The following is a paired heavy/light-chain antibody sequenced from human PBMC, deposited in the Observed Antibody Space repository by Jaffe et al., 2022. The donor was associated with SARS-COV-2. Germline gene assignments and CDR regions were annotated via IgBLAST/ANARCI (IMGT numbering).Heavy chain of an antibody. D-gene: IGHD4-4*01. Sequence: QVQLQESGPGLVKPSETLSLTCTVSGASMSSYYWSWIRQPPGKGLEWIGFIYSSGSTNYNPSLKSRVSMSVDTSKNQISLKLSSVTAADTAVYYCARNLDYNDPEKPNFYHYSGMDVWGRGTAVTVSS. V-gene: IGHV4-59*08. J-gene: IGHJ6*02. CDR3: ARNLDYNDPEKPNFYHYSGMDV. CDR2: IYSSGST. CDR1: GASMSSYY.
Light chain of an antibody. Sequence: SYELTQPPSVSVSPGQTARITCSGDTLPKQYAYWYQQKPGQAPMLVMYKDSERPSGIPERFSGSNSGTTVTLTISGVQEEDEADYYCQSADSSGTSWVFGGGTKLTVL. CDR1: TLPKQY. J-gene: IGLJ3*02. CDR2: KDS. CDR3: QSADSSGTSWV. V-gene: IGLV3-25*03.